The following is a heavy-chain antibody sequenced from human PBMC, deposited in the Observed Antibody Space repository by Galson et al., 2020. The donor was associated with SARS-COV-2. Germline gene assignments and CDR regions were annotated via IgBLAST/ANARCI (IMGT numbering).Heavy chain of an antibody. V-gene: IGHV3-33*01. J-gene: IGHJ4*02. D-gene: IGHD3-10*01. CDR3: ARERGVTMVRGLDY. CDR2: IWYDGSNK. CDR1: GFTFSSYG. Sequence: GESLKISCAASGFTFSSYGMHWVRQAPGKGMEWVAVIWYDGSNKYYADSVKGRFTISRDNSKNTLYLQMNSLRAEDTAVYYCARERGVTMVRGLDYWGQGTLVTVSS.